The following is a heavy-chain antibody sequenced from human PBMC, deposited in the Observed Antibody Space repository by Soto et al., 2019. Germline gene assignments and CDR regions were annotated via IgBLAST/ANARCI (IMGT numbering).Heavy chain of an antibody. CDR3: AKEAYDIVLVPAAHQGNWFDP. D-gene: IGHD2-2*01. Sequence: PGGSLRLSCAASGFTFSSYGMHWVRQAPGKGLEWVAVISYDGSNKYYADSVKGRFTISRDNSKNTLYLQMNSLRAEDTAVYYCAKEAYDIVLVPAAHQGNWFDPWGQGTLVTVSS. CDR2: ISYDGSNK. CDR1: GFTFSSYG. J-gene: IGHJ5*02. V-gene: IGHV3-30*18.